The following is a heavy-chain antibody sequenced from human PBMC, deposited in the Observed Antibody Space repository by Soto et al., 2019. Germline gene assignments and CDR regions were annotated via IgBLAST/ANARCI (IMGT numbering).Heavy chain of an antibody. CDR3: ARAVAVAADFDY. CDR2: INAGNGNT. Sequence: SVKVSCKASGYTFTTYARHWVRQAPGQRLEWMGWINAGNGNTKYSQKFQGRVTITRDTSASTAYMELSSLRSEDTAVYYCARAVAVAADFDYWGQGTLVTVSS. V-gene: IGHV1-3*01. J-gene: IGHJ4*02. CDR1: GYTFTTYA. D-gene: IGHD6-19*01.